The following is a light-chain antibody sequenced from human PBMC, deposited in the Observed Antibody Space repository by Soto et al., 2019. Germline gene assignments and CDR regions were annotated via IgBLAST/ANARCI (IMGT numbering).Light chain of an antibody. V-gene: IGKV1-5*01. J-gene: IGKJ3*01. CDR3: QQYNSYPLT. Sequence: DIQMTQSPSTLSASVGDRVTITCRASQSISSWLAWYQQKPGKAPKLLIYDASSLESGVPSRFSGSGSGTEITLTISSLQPDDFATYYCQQYNSYPLTFGPGTKVDIK. CDR1: QSISSW. CDR2: DAS.